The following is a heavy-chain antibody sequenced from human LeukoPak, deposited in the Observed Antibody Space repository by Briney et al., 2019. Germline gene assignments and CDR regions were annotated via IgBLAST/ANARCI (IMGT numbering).Heavy chain of an antibody. CDR3: ARGGSGYDSFYYYGMDV. D-gene: IGHD5-12*01. CDR1: GGSISSSNYY. CDR2: IYYSGSS. V-gene: IGHV4-39*07. Sequence: PSETLSLTCTVSGGSISSSNYYWGWIRQPPGKGLEWIVSIYYSGSSYYNPSLKSRVTISVDTSKNQFSLKLSSVTAADTAVYFCARGGSGYDSFYYYGMDVRGQGTTVTVSS. J-gene: IGHJ6*02.